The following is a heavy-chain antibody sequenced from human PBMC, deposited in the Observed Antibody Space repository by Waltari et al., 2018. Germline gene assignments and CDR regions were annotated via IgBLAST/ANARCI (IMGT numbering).Heavy chain of an antibody. D-gene: IGHD6-13*01. CDR2: MYLNDDK. V-gene: IGHV2-5*01. J-gene: IGHJ5*02. CDR1: GFSPSTSGVG. CDR3: AHELVQAPHLSSYNWFDP. Sequence: QITLKESGPTLVKPTQTLTLTCTFSGFSPSTSGVGVGWFRQPPGKALEWLALMYLNDDKRYSPSLKSRLTITNNTSKNQVVLTMTNMDPVDTATYSCAHELVQAPHLSSYNWFDPWGQGTLVTVSS.